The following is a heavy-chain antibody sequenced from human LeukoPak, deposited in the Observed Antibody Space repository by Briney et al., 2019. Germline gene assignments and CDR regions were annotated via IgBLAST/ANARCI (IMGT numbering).Heavy chain of an antibody. J-gene: IGHJ4*02. CDR3: ARKYSSGNAHFDY. V-gene: IGHV3-30-3*01. CDR1: GFTFSSYA. CDR2: ISYDGNYK. Sequence: QTGGSLRLSCAASGFTFSSYAMHWVRQAPGKGLEWVAVISYDGNYKYYADSVTGRFTISRDNSKNALYLQMNSLRAEDTAVYYCARKYSSGNAHFDYWGQGTLVTVSS. D-gene: IGHD6-19*01.